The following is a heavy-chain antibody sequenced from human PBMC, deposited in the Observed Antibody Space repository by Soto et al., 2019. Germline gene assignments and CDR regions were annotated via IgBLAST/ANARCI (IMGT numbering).Heavy chain of an antibody. CDR3: ARSGVVVNAFDV. J-gene: IGHJ3*01. Sequence: QVQLVQSGAEVKKPGSSVQVSCKTSGGIFSNYAISWVRQVPGQGLEWMGGIIPISGTANYAQKFQGRVTSTADESTRTAYMELSSLRSEDTAVYYCARSGVVVNAFDVWGQGTMVTVSS. CDR1: GGIFSNYA. D-gene: IGHD2-21*01. V-gene: IGHV1-69*12. CDR2: IIPISGTA.